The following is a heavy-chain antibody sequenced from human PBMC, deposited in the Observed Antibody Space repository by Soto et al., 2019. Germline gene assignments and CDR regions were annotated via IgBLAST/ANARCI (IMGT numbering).Heavy chain of an antibody. CDR1: GFSLTTARMG. J-gene: IGHJ4*02. Sequence: QVTLKESGPLLVRPTETLTLTCTVSGFSLTTARMGLTWIRQPPGKALEWLAHIFSNDEKSYRTSLKSRLTISKDTSRTPVVLTMTNMDPVDTGTYYCARVRSNYYGSGTYYFDYWGQGTLVTVSS. CDR2: IFSNDEK. D-gene: IGHD3-10*01. CDR3: ARVRSNYYGSGTYYFDY. V-gene: IGHV2-26*01.